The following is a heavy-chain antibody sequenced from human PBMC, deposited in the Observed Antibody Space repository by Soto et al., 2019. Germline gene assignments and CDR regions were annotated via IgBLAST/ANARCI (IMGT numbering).Heavy chain of an antibody. D-gene: IGHD6-13*01. CDR1: GFTFSSYE. Sequence: GGSLRLSCAASGFTFSSYEMNWVRQAPGKGLEWVSYISSSGSTIYYADSVKGRFTISRDNTKNSLYLQMNSLRAEDTAVYYCARVTGIAAMDVWGQGTTVTVSS. V-gene: IGHV3-48*03. J-gene: IGHJ6*02. CDR3: ARVTGIAAMDV. CDR2: ISSSGSTI.